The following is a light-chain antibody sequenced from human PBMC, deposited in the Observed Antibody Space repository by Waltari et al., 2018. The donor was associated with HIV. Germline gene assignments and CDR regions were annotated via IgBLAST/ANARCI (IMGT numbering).Light chain of an antibody. Sequence: EIVLTQSPATLSLSPGERATLSCRASQSVSSYLAWYQQKPGQAPRLLIYDASNRATGIPARFSGSGSGTDFTLTISSLEPEDFAVYYCQQRSNWPPTFGDGTKVEI. V-gene: IGKV3-11*01. CDR2: DAS. CDR1: QSVSSY. J-gene: IGKJ3*01. CDR3: QQRSNWPPT.